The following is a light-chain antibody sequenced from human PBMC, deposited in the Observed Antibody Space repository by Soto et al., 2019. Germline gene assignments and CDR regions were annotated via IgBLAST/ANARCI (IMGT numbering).Light chain of an antibody. J-gene: IGLJ2*01. CDR3: QSYDSSLSVV. V-gene: IGLV1-40*01. Sequence: QSVLTQPPSVSGAPGQRVTISCTGSSSNIGAGYDVHWYQQLPGTAPKLLLYGNSNRPSGVPDRFSGSNSGTSASLAITGLQAEDEADYYCQSYDSSLSVVFGGGTKLTVL. CDR1: SSNIGAGYD. CDR2: GNS.